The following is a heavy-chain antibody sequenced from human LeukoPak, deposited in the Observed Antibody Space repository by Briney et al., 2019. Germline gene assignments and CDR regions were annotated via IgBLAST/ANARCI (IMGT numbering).Heavy chain of an antibody. Sequence: PGGSLRLSCAASGFTFSSYSMNWVRQAPGKGLEWVSSISSSSSYIYYADSVKGRFTISRDNAKNSLFLQMNGLRVEDTAVYYCARDAAMVRGDYYYYYMDVWGKGTTVTVSS. D-gene: IGHD5-18*01. CDR3: ARDAAMVRGDYYYYYMDV. J-gene: IGHJ6*03. CDR2: ISSSSSYI. CDR1: GFTFSSYS. V-gene: IGHV3-21*06.